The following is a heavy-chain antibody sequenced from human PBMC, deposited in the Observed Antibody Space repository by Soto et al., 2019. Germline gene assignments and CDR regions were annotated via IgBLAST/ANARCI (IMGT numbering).Heavy chain of an antibody. V-gene: IGHV1-18*01. CDR1: GYTFTSYG. Sequence: ASVKVSCKASGYTFTSYGISWVRQAPGQRLERMGWISAYNGNTNYAQKLKGRVTMTTDTSTSTAYMELRSLRSDDTAVYYCARVSENMVRGVSGAFAIWGQRTMVTVSS. CDR2: ISAYNGNT. CDR3: ARVSENMVRGVSGAFAI. D-gene: IGHD3-10*01. J-gene: IGHJ3*02.